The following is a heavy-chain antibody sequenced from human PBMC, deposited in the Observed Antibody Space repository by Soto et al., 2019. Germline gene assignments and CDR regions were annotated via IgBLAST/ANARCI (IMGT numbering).Heavy chain of an antibody. D-gene: IGHD2-15*01. CDR3: AKGIGYCSGGSCPDDAFDI. V-gene: IGHV3-23*01. CDR2: ISGSGRST. CDR1: GFTFSSYA. J-gene: IGHJ3*02. Sequence: EVQLLESGGGLVQPGGSLRLSCAASGFTFSSYAMSWVRQAPGKGLEWVSGISGSGRSTYYADSVKGRFTISRDNSKNPLDLQMNSLRAEDTAVYYCAKGIGYCSGGSCPDDAFDIWGQGTMVTVSS.